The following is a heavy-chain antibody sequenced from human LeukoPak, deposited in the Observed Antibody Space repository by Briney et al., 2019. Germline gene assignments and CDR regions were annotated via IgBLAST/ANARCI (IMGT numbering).Heavy chain of an antibody. V-gene: IGHV4-39*01. J-gene: IGHJ4*02. CDR2: IYYSGGT. CDR1: GGSISSSTYY. CDR3: ARRNVLLWFGESHVPEGYFDY. Sequence: SETLSLTCAVSGGSISSSTYYWDWIRQPPGKGLEWIGNIYYSGGTYYNPSLKSRVTISVDTSKNQFSLKLSSVTAADTAVYYCARRNVLLWFGESHVPEGYFDYWGQGTLVTVSS. D-gene: IGHD3-10*01.